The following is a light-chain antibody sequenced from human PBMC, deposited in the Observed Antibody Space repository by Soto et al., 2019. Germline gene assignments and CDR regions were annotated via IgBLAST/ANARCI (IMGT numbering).Light chain of an antibody. CDR1: SSDVGGYNY. CDR3: SSYTSSSTLSTYV. J-gene: IGLJ1*01. CDR2: DVS. V-gene: IGLV2-14*03. Sequence: QSALTQPASVSGSPGQSITISCTGTSSDVGGYNYVSWYQHHPGKAPKLMIYDVSNRPSGVSNRFSGSKSGNTASLIISGLQAEHEADYYCSSYTSSSTLSTYVFGTGTKLTVL.